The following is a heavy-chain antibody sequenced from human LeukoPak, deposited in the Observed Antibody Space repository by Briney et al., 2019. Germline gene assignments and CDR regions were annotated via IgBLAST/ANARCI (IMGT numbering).Heavy chain of an antibody. CDR3: ARVLWFGELPVDY. V-gene: IGHV3-20*04. D-gene: IGHD3-10*01. J-gene: IGHJ4*02. CDR2: INWNGGST. Sequence: GGSLRLSCAASGLTFDDYGMSWVRQAPGKGPEWVSGINWNGGSTGYADSVKGRFTISRDNSKNTLYLQMNSLRAEDTAVYYCARVLWFGELPVDYWGQGTLVTVSS. CDR1: GLTFDDYG.